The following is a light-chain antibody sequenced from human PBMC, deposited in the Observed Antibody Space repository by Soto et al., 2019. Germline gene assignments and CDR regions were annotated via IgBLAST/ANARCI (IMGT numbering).Light chain of an antibody. V-gene: IGLV2-14*01. CDR1: SSDVGGYNY. Sequence: QSALTQPASVSGSPGQSITISCTGTSSDVGGYNYVSWYQQHPGKAPKLMIYEVSNRPSRVSNRFSGSKSGNTASLTISWLQAEDLADYYCGSYTSSSTQVFGTGTKVTV. J-gene: IGLJ1*01. CDR2: EVS. CDR3: GSYTSSSTQV.